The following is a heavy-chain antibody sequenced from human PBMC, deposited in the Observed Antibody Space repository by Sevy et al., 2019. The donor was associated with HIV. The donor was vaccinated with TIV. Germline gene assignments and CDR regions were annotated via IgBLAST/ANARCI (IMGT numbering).Heavy chain of an antibody. CDR2: IATDPSDI. J-gene: IGHJ3*02. D-gene: IGHD3-22*01. CDR3: AGARYDSSGSFDALDI. Sequence: GGSLRLSCAASGFTFSSTWMHWIRQVSGKGLEWVSRIATDPSDIIYAVSVRGRFTISRDNAKNTLYLQINDLRAEDTGVYYCAGARYDSSGSFDALDIWGQGTMVTVSS. V-gene: IGHV3-74*01. CDR1: GFTFSSTW.